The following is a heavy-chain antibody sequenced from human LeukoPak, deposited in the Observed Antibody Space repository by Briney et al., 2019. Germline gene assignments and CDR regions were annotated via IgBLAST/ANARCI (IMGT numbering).Heavy chain of an antibody. Sequence: GGSLRLSCAASGFTFDDYSIHWVRQPPGKGLEWVSLINKGGDRTYYADSVEGRFTISRDNSKNSLFLQMNSLKTEDTALYYCAKEVRGSSWTGFDYWGQGTLVTVSS. CDR2: INKGGDRT. CDR3: AKEVRGSSWTGFDY. D-gene: IGHD6-13*01. CDR1: GFTFDDYS. V-gene: IGHV3-43*01. J-gene: IGHJ4*02.